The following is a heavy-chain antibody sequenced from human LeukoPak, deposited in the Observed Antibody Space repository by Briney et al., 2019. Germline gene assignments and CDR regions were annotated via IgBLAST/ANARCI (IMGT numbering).Heavy chain of an antibody. CDR1: GYTFTSYG. CDR2: ISAYNGNT. CDR3: ARDMRGLWFGELLSNDAFDI. V-gene: IGHV1-18*01. D-gene: IGHD3-10*01. Sequence: ASVKVSCKASGYTFTSYGISWVRQAPGQGLEWMGWISAYNGNTNYAQKLQGRVTMTTDTSTSTVYMELSSLRSEDTAVYYCARDMRGLWFGELLSNDAFDIWGQGTMVTVSS. J-gene: IGHJ3*02.